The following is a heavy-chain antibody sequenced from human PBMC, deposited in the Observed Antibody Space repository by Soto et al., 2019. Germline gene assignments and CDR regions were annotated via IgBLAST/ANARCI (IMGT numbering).Heavy chain of an antibody. V-gene: IGHV3-48*03. J-gene: IGHJ6*02. D-gene: IGHD6-13*01. CDR2: ISSSGSTI. Sequence: EVQLVESGGGLVQPGGSLRLSCAASGFTFSSYEMNWVRQAPGKGLEWVSYISSSGSTIYYADSVKGRFTISRDNAKNSLYLQMNSLRAEDTAVYYCAIAESWYYYNIGDYYGMDVWGQGTTVTVSS. CDR1: GFTFSSYE. CDR3: AIAESWYYYNIGDYYGMDV.